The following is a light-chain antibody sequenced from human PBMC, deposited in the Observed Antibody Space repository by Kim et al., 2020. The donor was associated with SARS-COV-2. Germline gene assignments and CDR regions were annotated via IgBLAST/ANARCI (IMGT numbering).Light chain of an antibody. J-gene: IGLJ1*01. CDR2: EVT. V-gene: IGLV2-14*01. CDR1: SSDVGGYNY. CDR3: SSYSSSTTFV. Sequence: GQSITISCSGASSDVGGYNYVSWYQHHPGKAPKVIIYEVTKRPSGISNRFSGSKSGNTASLTISGLQAEDEADYYCSSYSSSTTFVFGTGTKVTVL.